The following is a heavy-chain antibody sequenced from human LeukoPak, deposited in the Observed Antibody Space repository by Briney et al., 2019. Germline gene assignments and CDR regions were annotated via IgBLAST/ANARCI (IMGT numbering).Heavy chain of an antibody. V-gene: IGHV4-59*01. Sequence: SETLSLTCTVSGGSISRYYWSWIRQPPGKGLEWIGYIYYSGSTNYNPSLKSRVTISVDTSKNQFSLKLSSVTAADTAVYYCARVVAAAGWFDPWGQGTLVTVSS. CDR1: GGSISRYY. D-gene: IGHD6-13*01. J-gene: IGHJ5*02. CDR2: IYYSGST. CDR3: ARVVAAAGWFDP.